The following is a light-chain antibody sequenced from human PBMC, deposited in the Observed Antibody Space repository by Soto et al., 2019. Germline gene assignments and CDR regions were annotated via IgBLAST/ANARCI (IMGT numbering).Light chain of an antibody. Sequence: EIVMTQSRATLSVSPGERATLSCRASQSVSSDLAWYEQKPGQAPRLLIYGASTRDTGIPARFSGSGSGTEFTLTISSLQSEDFEVYYCQQYNNWPLTFGGGTKVDIK. CDR2: GAS. CDR1: QSVSSD. V-gene: IGKV3-15*01. CDR3: QQYNNWPLT. J-gene: IGKJ4*01.